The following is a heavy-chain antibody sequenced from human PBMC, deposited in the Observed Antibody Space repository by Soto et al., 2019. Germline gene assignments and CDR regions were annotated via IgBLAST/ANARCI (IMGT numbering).Heavy chain of an antibody. CDR3: ARIPVDTYMINWFDP. D-gene: IGHD5-18*01. CDR2: IYNSGST. CDR1: GGSVSSGSYY. Sequence: SETLSPTCTVSGGSVSSGSYYWSWIRQPPGKGLEWIGYIYNSGSTNYNPSLKSRVSISVDTSKNHFSLKLSSVTAADTAVYYCARIPVDTYMINWFDPWGQGTLVTVSS. J-gene: IGHJ5*02. V-gene: IGHV4-61*03.